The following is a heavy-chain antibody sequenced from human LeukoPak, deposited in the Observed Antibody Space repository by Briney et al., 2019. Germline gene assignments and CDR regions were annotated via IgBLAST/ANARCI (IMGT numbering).Heavy chain of an antibody. CDR2: IYYSGST. V-gene: IGHV4-59*01. Sequence: SETLSLTCTVSGGSISSYYWSWIRQPPGKGLEWIGYIYYSGSTNYNPSLESRVTISVDTSKNQFSLKLSSVTAADTAVYYCARISIVGASYYYYGMDVWGQGTTVTVSS. CDR1: GGSISSYY. D-gene: IGHD1-26*01. J-gene: IGHJ6*02. CDR3: ARISIVGASYYYYGMDV.